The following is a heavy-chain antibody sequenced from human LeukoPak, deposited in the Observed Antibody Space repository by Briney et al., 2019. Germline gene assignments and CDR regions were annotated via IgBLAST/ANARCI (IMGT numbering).Heavy chain of an antibody. D-gene: IGHD1-26*01. V-gene: IGHV3-33*01. J-gene: IGHJ3*02. CDR1: GFTFSTSG. Sequence: PGGSLRLSCAASGFTFSTSGMHWVRQAPGKGLEWVAVIWYDGSNKHYAESVKGRFSISRDNSNNTLYLQMNSLRADDTAIYYCARRRIVGSTDDAFDIWGQGTMVTLSS. CDR3: ARRRIVGSTDDAFDI. CDR2: IWYDGSNK.